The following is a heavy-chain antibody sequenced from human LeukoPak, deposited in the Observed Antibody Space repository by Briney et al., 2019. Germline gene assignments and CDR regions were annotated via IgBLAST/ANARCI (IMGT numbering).Heavy chain of an antibody. CDR1: KFSFHSYG. D-gene: IGHD3-22*01. CDR2: ISGSGGST. Sequence: GGSLRLSCAASKFSFHSYGMSWVRQAPGKGLEWVSGISGSGGSTYYADSVKGRFTISRDNSKNTLYLQMNSLRAEDTAVYYCAKDRITMIVVVTSPGFDYWGQGTLVTVSS. CDR3: AKDRITMIVVVTSPGFDY. V-gene: IGHV3-23*01. J-gene: IGHJ4*02.